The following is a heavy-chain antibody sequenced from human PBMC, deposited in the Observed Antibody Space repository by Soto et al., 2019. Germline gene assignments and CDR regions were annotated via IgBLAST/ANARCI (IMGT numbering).Heavy chain of an antibody. J-gene: IGHJ6*02. V-gene: IGHV4-34*01. CDR2: INHSGST. Sequence: SETLSLTCAVYGGSFSGYYWSWIRQPPGKGLEWIGEINHSGSTNYNPSLKSRVTISADTSKNQFSLKLSSVTAADTAVYYCARGGKAAAGTGVSGMDVWGQGTTVTVSS. D-gene: IGHD6-13*01. CDR1: GGSFSGYY. CDR3: ARGGKAAAGTGVSGMDV.